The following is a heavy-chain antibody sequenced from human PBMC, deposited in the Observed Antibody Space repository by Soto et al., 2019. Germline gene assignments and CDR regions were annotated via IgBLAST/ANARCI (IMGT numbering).Heavy chain of an antibody. D-gene: IGHD6-19*01. CDR2: IYHSGST. Sequence: SETLSLTCAVSGGSISSGGYSWSWIRQPPGKGLEWIGYIYHSGSTYYNPSLKSRVTISVDRSKNQFSLKLSSVTAADTAVYYCASRRYSSGWYEYFQHWGQGTLVTVSS. CDR3: ASRRYSSGWYEYFQH. V-gene: IGHV4-30-2*01. J-gene: IGHJ1*01. CDR1: GGSISSGGYS.